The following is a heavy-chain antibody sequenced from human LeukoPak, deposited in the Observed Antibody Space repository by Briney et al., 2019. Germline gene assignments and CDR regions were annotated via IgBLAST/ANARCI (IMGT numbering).Heavy chain of an antibody. D-gene: IGHD3-10*01. J-gene: IGHJ6*02. CDR2: IYYSGST. V-gene: IGHV4-30-4*08. CDR1: GGSFSGYY. CDR3: ARDAMVRGVISMYYYYYGMDV. Sequence: KPSETLSLTCAVYGGSFSGYYWSWIRQPPGKGLEWIGYIYYSGSTYYNPSLKSRVTISVDTSKNQFSLKLSSVTAADTAVYYCARDAMVRGVISMYYYYYGMDVWGQGTTVTVSS.